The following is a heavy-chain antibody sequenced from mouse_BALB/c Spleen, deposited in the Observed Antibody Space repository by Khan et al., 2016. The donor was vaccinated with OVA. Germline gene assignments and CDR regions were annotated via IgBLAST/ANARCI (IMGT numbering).Heavy chain of an antibody. CDR1: GYTFTSYT. J-gene: IGHJ3*01. Sequence: QVQLQQSGAELARPGASVKMSCKASGYTFTSYTIHWIKLRPGQGLEWIGYINPSNGYTNYNQKFKEKATLTADKSSTTAYMQLSSLTSDDSAVCKSVRAGAYCRNGGWFAYWGQGTLVTVSA. V-gene: IGHV1-4*01. CDR2: INPSNGYT. D-gene: IGHD1-2*01. CDR3: VRAGAYCRNGGWFAY.